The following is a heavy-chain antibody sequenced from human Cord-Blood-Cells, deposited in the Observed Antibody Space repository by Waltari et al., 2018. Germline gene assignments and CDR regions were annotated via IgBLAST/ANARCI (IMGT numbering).Heavy chain of an antibody. CDR3: ARDFCSSTSCYDY. J-gene: IGHJ4*02. D-gene: IGHD2-2*01. V-gene: IGHV1-2*06. CDR2: INPNSGGT. Sequence: QVQLVQSGAEVKKPGASVKVSCKASGYTCTGYYMHWVRQAPGQGLEWMGRINPNSGGTNYAQKFQGRVTMTRDTSISTAYMELSRLRSDDTAVYYCARDFCSSTSCYDYWGQGTLVTVSS. CDR1: GYTCTGYY.